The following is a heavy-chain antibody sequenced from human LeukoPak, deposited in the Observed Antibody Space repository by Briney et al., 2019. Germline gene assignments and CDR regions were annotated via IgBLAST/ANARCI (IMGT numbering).Heavy chain of an antibody. V-gene: IGHV4-39*01. CDR2: IYYSGSI. Sequence: SETLSLTCTVSGDSISSNTYYWGWIRQAPGKGLEWIGSIYYSGSIYYNPSLKSRVTISVDTSKNQFSLKLNSVTAADTAVYYCARPGGTSDWYFDLWGRGTLVTVSS. D-gene: IGHD1-7*01. J-gene: IGHJ2*01. CDR1: GDSISSNTYY. CDR3: ARPGGTSDWYFDL.